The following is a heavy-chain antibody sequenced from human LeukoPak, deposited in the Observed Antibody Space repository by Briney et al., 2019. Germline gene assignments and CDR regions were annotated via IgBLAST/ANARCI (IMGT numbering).Heavy chain of an antibody. V-gene: IGHV1-2*02. Sequence: GASVKVSCKASGYTFTGYYIQWVRQAPGQGLEWMGWINPNSGDTDYVQKFQGRVTMTRDTSISTAYMELSSLTSDDTAVYYCARVEGLSSSPRTLRYWGQGTPVSVSS. CDR3: ARVEGLSSSPRTLRY. CDR1: GYTFTGYY. CDR2: INPNSGDT. D-gene: IGHD2-15*01. J-gene: IGHJ4*02.